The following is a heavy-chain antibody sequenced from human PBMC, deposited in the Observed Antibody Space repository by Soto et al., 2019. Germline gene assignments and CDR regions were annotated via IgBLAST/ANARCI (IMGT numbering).Heavy chain of an antibody. J-gene: IGHJ4*02. CDR3: ASASYYYDSSGYYYLDY. D-gene: IGHD3-22*01. Sequence: PGGALRLSCAASGFTISSSRMSWDRKAPGQGLEWVANIKQDGSEKYYVDSVKGRFTISRDNAKNSLYLQTNSLRAEDTAVYYCASASYYYDSSGYYYLDYWGQGTLVTVSS. V-gene: IGHV3-7*03. CDR2: IKQDGSEK. CDR1: GFTISSSR.